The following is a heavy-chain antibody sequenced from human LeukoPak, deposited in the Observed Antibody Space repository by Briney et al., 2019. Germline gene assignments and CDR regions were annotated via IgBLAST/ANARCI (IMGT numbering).Heavy chain of an antibody. J-gene: IGHJ4*02. V-gene: IGHV4-61*08. CDR1: GGSISSGGYS. CDR3: ARDPSGYFNY. Sequence: KSSETLSLTCAVSGGSISSGGYSWSWIRQPPGKGLEWIGYVYNSGSTNYNAALKSRVTISADTSKNQFSLKLGSVTTADTAKYYCARDPSGYFNYWGQGILVTVSS. CDR2: VYNSGST. D-gene: IGHD3-22*01.